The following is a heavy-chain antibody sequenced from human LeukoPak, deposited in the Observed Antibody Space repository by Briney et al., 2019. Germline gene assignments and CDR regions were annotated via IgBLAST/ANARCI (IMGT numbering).Heavy chain of an antibody. CDR2: IDSSSSYI. V-gene: IGHV3-21*01. CDR1: GFTFSTCS. Sequence: GGSLRLSCAASGFTFSTCSMNWVRQAPGKGLEWVASIDSSSSYICYADSEKGRLTISRDNAKNSLYLQMNSLRAEDTAVYYCARDPATPHDYWGQGTLVTVSS. J-gene: IGHJ4*02. D-gene: IGHD5-12*01. CDR3: ARDPATPHDY.